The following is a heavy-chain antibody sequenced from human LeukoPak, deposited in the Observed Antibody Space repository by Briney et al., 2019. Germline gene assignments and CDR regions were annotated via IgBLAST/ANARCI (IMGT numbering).Heavy chain of an antibody. CDR2: IYYSGST. CDR1: GGSISSYY. D-gene: IGHD6-6*01. Sequence: SETLSLTCTDSGGSISSYYWSWIRQPPGKGLEWIGYIYYSGSTNYNPSLKSRVTISVDTSKNQFSLKLSSVTAADTAVYYCARVSSSSDFDYWGQGTLVTVSS. V-gene: IGHV4-59*01. CDR3: ARVSSSSDFDY. J-gene: IGHJ4*02.